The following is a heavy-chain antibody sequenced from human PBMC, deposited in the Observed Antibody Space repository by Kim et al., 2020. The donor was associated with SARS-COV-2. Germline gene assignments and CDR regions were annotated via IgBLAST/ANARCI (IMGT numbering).Heavy chain of an antibody. CDR2: INSNTDGGTT. Sequence: GGSLRLSCAASGFTFSNAWMSWVRQAPGKGLEWVGRINSNTDGGTTDYAAPVKGRFTISRDDSKNTLYLQMNSLKTEDTAVYYCTTDGIHEHYYYYYGMDVWGQGTTVTVSS. CDR1: GFTFSNAW. CDR3: TTDGIHEHYYYYYGMDV. D-gene: IGHD1-1*01. J-gene: IGHJ6*02. V-gene: IGHV3-15*01.